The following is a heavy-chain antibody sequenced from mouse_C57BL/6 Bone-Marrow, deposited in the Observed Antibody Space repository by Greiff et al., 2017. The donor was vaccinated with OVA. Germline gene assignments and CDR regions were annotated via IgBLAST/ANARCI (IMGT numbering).Heavy chain of an antibody. D-gene: IGHD2-3*01. CDR3: ARSGWLLGGYFDV. CDR2: INPSSGYT. J-gene: IGHJ1*03. V-gene: IGHV1-4*01. CDR1: GYTFTSYT. Sequence: VQLQQSGAELARPGASVKMSCKASGYTFTSYTMHWVKQRPGQGLEWIGYINPSSGYTKYNQKFKDKATLTADKSSSTAYMHLSSLTSEDSAVYYCARSGWLLGGYFDVWGTETTVTVSS.